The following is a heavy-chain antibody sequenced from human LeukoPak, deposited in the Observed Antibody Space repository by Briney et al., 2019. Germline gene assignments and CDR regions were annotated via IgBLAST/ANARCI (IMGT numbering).Heavy chain of an antibody. Sequence: GGSLRLSCAASGFTFDDYAVHWVRQAPGKGLEWVLGMSWNSGSIGYADSVKGRFPISRDNAKNSLYLQMNSLRAEDTALYYCAKGGSGGAHFDYWGQGSVVTVSS. D-gene: IGHD3-10*01. CDR3: AKGGSGGAHFDY. CDR1: GFTFDDYA. CDR2: MSWNSGSI. V-gene: IGHV3-9*01. J-gene: IGHJ4*02.